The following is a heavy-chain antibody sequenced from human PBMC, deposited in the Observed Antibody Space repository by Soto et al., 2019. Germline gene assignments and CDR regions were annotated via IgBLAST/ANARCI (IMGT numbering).Heavy chain of an antibody. J-gene: IGHJ6*03. V-gene: IGHV1-8*01. D-gene: IGHD3-3*01. Sequence: QVQLVQSGAEVKKPGASVKVSCKASGYTFTSYDINWVRQATGQGLEWMGWMNPNSGNTGYAQKFQGRVTMTRNMPISTAYMELSSLRSEDPAKYYCARAPRPLEWLSYPYYYYYTVVWGKGPTVTVSS. CDR1: GYTFTSYD. CDR3: ARAPRPLEWLSYPYYYYYTVV. CDR2: MNPNSGNT.